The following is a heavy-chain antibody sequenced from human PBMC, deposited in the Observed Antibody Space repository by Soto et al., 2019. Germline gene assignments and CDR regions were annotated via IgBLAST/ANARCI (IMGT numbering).Heavy chain of an antibody. J-gene: IGHJ4*02. CDR3: AKDKGTVVVTAPFHC. Sequence: QVQLVESGGGVVQPGRSLRLSCAASGFTFSSYGMHWVRQAPGKGLEWVAVISYDGSNKYYADSVKGRFTVSRDKSKNTLYLQVNSLRAEDTAVYYCAKDKGTVVVTAPFHCWGQGTLVTVSS. CDR1: GFTFSSYG. V-gene: IGHV3-30*18. D-gene: IGHD2-21*02. CDR2: ISYDGSNK.